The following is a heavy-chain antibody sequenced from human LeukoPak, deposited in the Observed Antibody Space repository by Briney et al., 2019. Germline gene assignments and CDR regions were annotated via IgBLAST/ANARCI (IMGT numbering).Heavy chain of an antibody. CDR2: INHSGST. Sequence: SETLSLTCAVYGGSFSGYYWSWIRQPPGKGLEWIGEINHSGSTNYNPSLKSRVTILVDTSKNQFSLKLSSVTAADTAVYYCARRLPRLRGPYYYGMDVWGKGTTVTVSS. J-gene: IGHJ6*04. CDR1: GGSFSGYY. V-gene: IGHV4-34*01. CDR3: ARRLPRLRGPYYYGMDV. D-gene: IGHD3-16*01.